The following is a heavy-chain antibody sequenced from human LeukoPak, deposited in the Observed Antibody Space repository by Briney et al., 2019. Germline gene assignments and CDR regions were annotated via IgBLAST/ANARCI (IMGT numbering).Heavy chain of an antibody. J-gene: IGHJ5*02. Sequence: SETLSLTCTVSRGSIGSTGYYWGWIRQSPGRGLEGIGGIYYGGSTYSTTSLTTRVTISVNTSKNQFSLRLSSVTAADTALYSCARQGYDTTSFDPWGQGALVTVSS. CDR2: IYYGGST. V-gene: IGHV4-39*01. D-gene: IGHD5-12*01. CDR3: ARQGYDTTSFDP. CDR1: RGSIGSTGYY.